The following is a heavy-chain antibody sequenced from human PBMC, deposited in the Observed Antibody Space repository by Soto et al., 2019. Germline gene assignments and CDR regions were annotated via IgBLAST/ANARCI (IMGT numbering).Heavy chain of an antibody. CDR1: GFLFRTYW. Sequence: EVQLVESGGGLVQPGGSLRLSCAASGFLFRTYWLFWVRQVPRKGLLWVSRIKRDGSSTSYADSVKGRFTISRDNTKHTLSLQMTLATAEATAVYYCAIGGGDYNYFDHWGQGILVTVSS. J-gene: IGHJ4*02. CDR2: IKRDGSST. CDR3: AIGGGDYNYFDH. V-gene: IGHV3-74*01. D-gene: IGHD2-21*01.